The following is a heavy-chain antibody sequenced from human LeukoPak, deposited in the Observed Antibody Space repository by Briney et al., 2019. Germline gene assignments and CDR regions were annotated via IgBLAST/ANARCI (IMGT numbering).Heavy chain of an antibody. V-gene: IGHV4-59*01. CDR1: GGSISSYY. D-gene: IGHD3-10*01. Sequence: SETLSLTCTVSGGSISSYYWSWIRQPPGKGLEWIGYMYYSGSTNYNPSLKSRVTISVDMSKNQVSLKLSSVTAADTAVYYCARDTYGSGSYYSWFDPWGQGTLVAVSS. CDR3: ARDTYGSGSYYSWFDP. J-gene: IGHJ5*02. CDR2: MYYSGST.